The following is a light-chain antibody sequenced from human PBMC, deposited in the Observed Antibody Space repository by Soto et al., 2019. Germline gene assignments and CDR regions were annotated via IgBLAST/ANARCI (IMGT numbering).Light chain of an antibody. V-gene: IGLV2-14*03. CDR1: SSDVGAYDH. CDR3: ASKTTSSTVL. J-gene: IGLJ2*01. Sequence: QAVVTQLSSMSGSPGQSITISCTGTSSDVGAYDHVSWHQQRPGRAPKVLIYDVRIRPSEVSNRFSGSKSGDTASLTISGLQAEDEAIYYCASKTTSSTVLFGGGTKLTVL. CDR2: DVR.